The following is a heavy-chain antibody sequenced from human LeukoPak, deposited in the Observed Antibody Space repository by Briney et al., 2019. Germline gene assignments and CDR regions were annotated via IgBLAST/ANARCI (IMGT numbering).Heavy chain of an antibody. Sequence: ASVKVSCKVSGYTLTELSMHWVRQAPGKGLEWMGGFDPEDGETIYAQKFQGRVTMTEDTSTDTAYMELSSLRSEDTAVYYCATGTYDILTQDDYFDYWGQGTLVTVSS. CDR2: FDPEDGET. V-gene: IGHV1-24*01. CDR3: ATGTYDILTQDDYFDY. CDR1: GYTLTELS. J-gene: IGHJ4*02. D-gene: IGHD3-9*01.